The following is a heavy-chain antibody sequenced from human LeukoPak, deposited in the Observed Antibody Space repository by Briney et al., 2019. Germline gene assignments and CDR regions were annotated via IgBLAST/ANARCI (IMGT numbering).Heavy chain of an antibody. CDR2: MNPNSGNT. CDR1: GCTFTSYD. Sequence: ASVKVSCKASGCTFTSYDINWVRQATGQGLEWMGWMNPNSGNTGYAQKFQGRVTMTRNTSISTAYMELSSLRSEDTAVYYCARGRLSDDLEWLLPVPFDPWGQGTLVTVSS. CDR3: ARGRLSDDLEWLLPVPFDP. J-gene: IGHJ5*02. D-gene: IGHD3-3*01. V-gene: IGHV1-8*01.